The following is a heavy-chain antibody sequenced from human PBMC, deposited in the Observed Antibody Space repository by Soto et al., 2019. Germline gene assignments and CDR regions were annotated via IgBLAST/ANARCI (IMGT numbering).Heavy chain of an antibody. V-gene: IGHV4-31*03. CDR1: GGAISSGGYY. D-gene: IGHD3-10*01. CDR3: ATHDYGSGTYWFDP. J-gene: IGHJ5*02. Sequence: QVQLQESGPGLVKPSQTLSLPCTVSGGAISSGGYYWSWIRQHPGKVLAWIGYIYYSGRTYSNPSLKSRVTISVDTSKHQFSLKLSSVTAADTAVYYCATHDYGSGTYWFDPWGQGTLVTVSS. CDR2: IYYSGRT.